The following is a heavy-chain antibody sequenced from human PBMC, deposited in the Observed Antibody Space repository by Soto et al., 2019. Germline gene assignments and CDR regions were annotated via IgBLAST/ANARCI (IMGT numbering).Heavy chain of an antibody. Sequence: SETLSLTCAFYGGSFIGYYWSWIRQPPGKGLEWIGEINHSGSTNYNPSLKSRVTISVDTSKNQFSLKLSSVTAADTAVYYCARGSLSYYYYCGMDVWGQGTTVTVSS. D-gene: IGHD1-26*01. CDR2: INHSGST. CDR3: ARGSLSYYYYCGMDV. V-gene: IGHV4-34*01. CDR1: GGSFIGYY. J-gene: IGHJ6*02.